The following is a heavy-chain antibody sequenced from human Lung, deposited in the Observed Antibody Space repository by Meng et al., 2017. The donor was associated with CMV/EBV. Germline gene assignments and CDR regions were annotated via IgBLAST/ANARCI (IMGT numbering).Heavy chain of an antibody. D-gene: IGHD1-26*01. CDR1: GYTFTNYG. Sequence: QLVQSGGEGKKPCASVKVSWKASGYTFTNYGITWVRQAPGQGLEWMGWINAYNGDTNYAQTLQGRVTMTTDTSTSTAYMEVRSLRSDDTAVYYCARVEVGITSGDYWGQGTLVTVSS. CDR3: ARVEVGITSGDY. J-gene: IGHJ4*02. CDR2: INAYNGDT. V-gene: IGHV1-18*01.